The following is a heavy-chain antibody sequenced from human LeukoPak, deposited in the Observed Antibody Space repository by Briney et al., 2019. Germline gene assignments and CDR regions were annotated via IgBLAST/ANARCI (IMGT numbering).Heavy chain of an antibody. CDR1: GFTFSRYW. Sequence: PGGSLRLSCAASGFTFSRYWMIWVRQAPGKGLEWVASMKQDGSEKYYVDSVKGRFTISRDNAKNSLYLQMNSLRAEDTAVYYCTRDSSGHYFNWLDLWGQGTLVTVSS. V-gene: IGHV3-7*01. CDR2: MKQDGSEK. D-gene: IGHD3-22*01. J-gene: IGHJ5*02. CDR3: TRDSSGHYFNWLDL.